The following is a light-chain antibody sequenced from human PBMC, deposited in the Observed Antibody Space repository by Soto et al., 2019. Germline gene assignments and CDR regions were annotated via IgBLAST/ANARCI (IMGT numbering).Light chain of an antibody. CDR3: QHSTSYPIP. V-gene: IGKV1-5*03. Sequence: DIQMTQSPSTLCGSVGDRVAITCRASQTISSWLAWYQQKPGKAPKLLIYKASTLKSGAPSRFSGSGSGTEFTHTISSLQPDDFATYYCQHSTSYPIPFGQGTRLEIK. CDR2: KAS. J-gene: IGKJ5*01. CDR1: QTISSW.